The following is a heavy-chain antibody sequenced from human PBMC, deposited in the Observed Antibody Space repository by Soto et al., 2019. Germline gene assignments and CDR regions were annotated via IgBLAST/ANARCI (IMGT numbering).Heavy chain of an antibody. CDR2: INDSGTT. Sequence: SETLSLTCAIYGGSFSGFYWSWIRQPPGKGLEWIGEINDSGTTNYNPSIKSRVTISADTSKTHFSLRLTSVTAEDTAVYYCARETPQNVYSHYGMEVWGQGTTV. CDR3: ARETPQNVYSHYGMEV. J-gene: IGHJ6*02. V-gene: IGHV4-34*01. CDR1: GGSFSGFY.